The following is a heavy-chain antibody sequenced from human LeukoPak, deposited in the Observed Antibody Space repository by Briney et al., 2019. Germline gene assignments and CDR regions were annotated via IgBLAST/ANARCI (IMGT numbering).Heavy chain of an antibody. Sequence: GGSLRLSCAASGFTFSSYWMHWVRQAPGKGLVWVSRINSDGSSTSYADSVKGRFTISRDNAKNSLYLQMNSLRAEDTAVYYCARNDYSYWYFDLWGRGTLVTVSS. CDR1: GFTFSSYW. D-gene: IGHD4-11*01. CDR3: ARNDYSYWYFDL. V-gene: IGHV3-74*01. J-gene: IGHJ2*01. CDR2: INSDGSST.